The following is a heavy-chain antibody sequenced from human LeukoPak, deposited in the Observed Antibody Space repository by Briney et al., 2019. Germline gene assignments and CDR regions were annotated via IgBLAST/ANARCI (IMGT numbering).Heavy chain of an antibody. D-gene: IGHD2-15*01. J-gene: IGHJ4*02. CDR1: GGSISSGSYY. Sequence: SETLSLTCTVSGGSISSGSYYWSWIRQPAGKGLEWIGRIYTSGSTNYNPSLKSRVTISVDTSKNQFSLKLSSVTAADTAVYYCARARSGYFAYWGQGTLVTVSS. V-gene: IGHV4-61*02. CDR2: IYTSGST. CDR3: ARARSGYFAY.